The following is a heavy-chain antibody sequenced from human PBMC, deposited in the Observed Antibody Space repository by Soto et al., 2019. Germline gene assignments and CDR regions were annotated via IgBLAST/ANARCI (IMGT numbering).Heavy chain of an antibody. CDR1: GFTFNIFP. D-gene: IGHD3-22*01. CDR3: ANSYYYDSSGYYPFEY. CDR2: IAGSGGNT. Sequence: GGSLRLSCAASGFTFNIFPMTWVRQAPGKGLERVSGIAGSGGNTYHADSVKGRFTISRDNSKNTVYLQMDSLRVEDTAVYYCANSYYYDSSGYYPFEYWGQGALVTVSS. J-gene: IGHJ4*02. V-gene: IGHV3-23*01.